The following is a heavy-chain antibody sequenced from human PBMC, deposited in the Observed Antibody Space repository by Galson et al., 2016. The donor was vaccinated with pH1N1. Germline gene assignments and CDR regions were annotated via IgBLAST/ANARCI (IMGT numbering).Heavy chain of an antibody. D-gene: IGHD3-3*01. J-gene: IGHJ6*02. CDR3: ARGGVTIFGIVNPAFGMDV. CDR2: IRYDGSTI. CDR1: GFTFSSHG. Sequence: SLRLSCAASGFTFSSHGMHWVRQAPGKGLEWVALIRYDGSTIHYVESVKGRFTISRDNSKNTVYLQMSSLRAEDTAVYYCARGGVTIFGIVNPAFGMDVWGQGTTVTVSS. V-gene: IGHV3-33*01.